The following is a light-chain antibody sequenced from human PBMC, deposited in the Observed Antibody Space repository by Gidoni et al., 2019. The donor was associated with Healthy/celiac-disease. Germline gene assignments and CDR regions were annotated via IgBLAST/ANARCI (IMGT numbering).Light chain of an antibody. V-gene: IGLV3-19*01. CDR2: GKN. CDR3: NSRDSSGNHLV. CDR1: SLRSYY. Sequence: LTPDPAVSVALGQTVRITCQGDSLRSYYASWYQQKPVQAPVLVIYGKNNRPSGIPDRFSGASSGHTASLTITGAQAEDEADYYCNSRDSSGNHLVFGGGTKLTVL. J-gene: IGLJ2*01.